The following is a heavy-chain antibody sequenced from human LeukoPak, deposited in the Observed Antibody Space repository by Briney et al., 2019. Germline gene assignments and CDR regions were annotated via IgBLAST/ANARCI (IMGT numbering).Heavy chain of an antibody. CDR1: GFTFSSYG. D-gene: IGHD1-7*01. J-gene: IGHJ4*02. Sequence: GGSLRLSCAASGFTFSSYGMHWVRQAPGKGLEWVAVISYDGSNKYYADSVKGRFTISRDNSKNTLYLQMNSLRAEDTAVYYCAKDIGLRRYNWNFIDYWGQGTLVTVSS. CDR2: ISYDGSNK. V-gene: IGHV3-30*18. CDR3: AKDIGLRRYNWNFIDY.